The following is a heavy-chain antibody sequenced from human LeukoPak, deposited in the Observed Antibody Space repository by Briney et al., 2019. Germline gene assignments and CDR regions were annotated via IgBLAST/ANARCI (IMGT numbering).Heavy chain of an antibody. CDR2: IYHSGST. Sequence: SQTLSLTCTVSGGSISSGGYYWSWIRQPPGKGLEWIGYIYHSGSTYYNPSLKSRVTISVDRSKNQFSLKLSSVTAADTAVYYCARADGDYARGDYWGQGTLATVSS. CDR1: GGSISSGGYY. J-gene: IGHJ4*02. CDR3: ARADGDYARGDY. D-gene: IGHD4-17*01. V-gene: IGHV4-30-2*01.